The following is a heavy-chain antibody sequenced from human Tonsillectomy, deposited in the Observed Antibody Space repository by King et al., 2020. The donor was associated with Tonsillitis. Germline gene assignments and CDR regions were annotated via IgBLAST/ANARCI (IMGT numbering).Heavy chain of an antibody. CDR1: GFTFSSYA. V-gene: IGHV3-23*04. CDR2: ISGSGGST. J-gene: IGHJ5*02. Sequence: VQLVESGGGLVQPGGSLRLSCAASGFTFSSYAMSWVRQAPGKGLEWVSAISGSGGSTYYADSVKGRFTISRDNSKNTLYLQMNSLRAEDTAVYYCARKSYYYDSSGYSSWFDPWGQGTLVTVSS. CDR3: ARKSYYYDSSGYSSWFDP. D-gene: IGHD3-22*01.